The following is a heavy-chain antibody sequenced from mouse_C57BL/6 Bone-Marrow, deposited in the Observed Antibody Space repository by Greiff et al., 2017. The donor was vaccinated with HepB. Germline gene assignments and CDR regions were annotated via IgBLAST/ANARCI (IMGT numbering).Heavy chain of an antibody. J-gene: IGHJ1*03. CDR1: GFTFSSYA. V-gene: IGHV5-9-1*02. CDR2: ISSGGDYI. D-gene: IGHD1-1*01. Sequence: EVMLVESGEGLVKPGGSLKLSCAASGFTFSSYAMSWVRQTPEKRLEWVAYISSGGDYIYYADTVKGRFTISRDNARNTLYLQMSSLKSEDTAMYYCTREGIYYYGSSWDIEVWGTGTTGTASS. CDR3: TREGIYYYGSSWDIEV.